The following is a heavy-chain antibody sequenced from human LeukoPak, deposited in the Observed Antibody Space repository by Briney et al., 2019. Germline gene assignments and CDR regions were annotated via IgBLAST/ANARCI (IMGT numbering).Heavy chain of an antibody. CDR1: GFTFSSSG. CDR3: AREGYYGSGSPPSLYFDY. J-gene: IGHJ4*02. Sequence: KPGGSLRLSCAASGFTFSSSGMHWVRQAPGKGLEWVAVISYDGRSKYYGDSVKGRFTISRDNSKDTLYLQMNSLRPEDTAIYYCAREGYYGSGSPPSLYFDYWGQGTLVTVSS. D-gene: IGHD3-10*01. CDR2: ISYDGRSK. V-gene: IGHV3-30*03.